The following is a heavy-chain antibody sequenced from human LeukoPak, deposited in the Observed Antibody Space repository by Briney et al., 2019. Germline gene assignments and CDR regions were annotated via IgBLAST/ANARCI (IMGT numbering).Heavy chain of an antibody. D-gene: IGHD4-17*01. CDR1: GVSITSRDYY. Sequence: PSETLSLTCTVSGVSITSRDYYWGWIRQPPGKGLEWSGTISYSGRTYYNPSLESRVTISVDTSKNQFSLKLSSVTAADTAVYYCARLKTGDYGDYGGDYWGQGTLVTVSS. CDR2: ISYSGRT. J-gene: IGHJ4*02. V-gene: IGHV4-39*01. CDR3: ARLKTGDYGDYGGDY.